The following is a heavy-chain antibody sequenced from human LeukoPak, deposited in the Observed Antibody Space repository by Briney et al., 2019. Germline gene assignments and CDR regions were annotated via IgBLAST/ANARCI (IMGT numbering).Heavy chain of an antibody. CDR2: ITSDSRGI. CDR1: GFTYSHYG. V-gene: IGHV3-21*01. CDR3: ARDLGATIFDFDY. Sequence: GGSLRLSCVASGFTYSHYGMNWVRQAPGKGLEWVSGITSDSRGIYYADSVKGRFTIYRDNSKMTLYLQMNSLRVEDTAVYYCARDLGATIFDFDYWGQGTLVTVSS. D-gene: IGHD1-26*01. J-gene: IGHJ4*02.